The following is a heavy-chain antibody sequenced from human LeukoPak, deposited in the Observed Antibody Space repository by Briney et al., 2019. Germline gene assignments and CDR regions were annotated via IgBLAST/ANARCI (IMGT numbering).Heavy chain of an antibody. D-gene: IGHD6-6*01. Sequence: ASVKVSCKASGGTFSSYAISWVRQAPGQRLEWMGWINAGNGNTKYSQKFQGRITITRDTSASTAYMELSSLRSEDTAVYYCAKDAWGSSPKDFDYWGQGTLVTVSS. J-gene: IGHJ4*02. CDR1: GGTFSSYA. V-gene: IGHV1-3*01. CDR2: INAGNGNT. CDR3: AKDAWGSSPKDFDY.